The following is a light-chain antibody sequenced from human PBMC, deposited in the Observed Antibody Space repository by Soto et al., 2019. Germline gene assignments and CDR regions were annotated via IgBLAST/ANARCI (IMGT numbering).Light chain of an antibody. CDR2: GAY. J-gene: IGKJ5*01. V-gene: IGKV3-15*01. CDR1: QSVRSN. Sequence: EIVMTQSPATLSVSPGERATLSCRASQSVRSNLAWYQQKPGQAPRLLIYGAYTRANGIPPRFGGSGSGTEFTLTISSLQSEDFEVYYCQQYNNWPLAFGQGTRLEI. CDR3: QQYNNWPLA.